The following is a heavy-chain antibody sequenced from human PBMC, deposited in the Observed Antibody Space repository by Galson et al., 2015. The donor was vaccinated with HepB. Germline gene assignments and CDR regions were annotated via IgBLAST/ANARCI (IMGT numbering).Heavy chain of an antibody. CDR2: INKDEGEM. Sequence: SLRLSCAASGFTFSTYWMNWVRQAPGMGLEWVANINKDEGEMHYMNSVKDRFTVSRDNAKNSLYLQMNNLRVDDTAVYYCARGTTEAPGIDYWGQGILVTVSS. CDR3: ARGTTEAPGIDY. J-gene: IGHJ4*02. CDR1: GFTFSTYW. D-gene: IGHD6-13*01. V-gene: IGHV3-7*03.